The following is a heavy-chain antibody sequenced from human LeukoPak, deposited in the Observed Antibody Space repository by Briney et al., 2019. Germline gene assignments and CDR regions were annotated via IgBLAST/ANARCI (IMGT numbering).Heavy chain of an antibody. J-gene: IGHJ4*02. CDR3: ARGGPDAYYDFWSGYSRSLYYFDY. CDR2: MYSSGST. Sequence: SETLSLTCTVSGGSISSYYWSWIRQSAGKGLEWIGRMYSSGSTNYNPSLKSRVTMSVDTSKNQFSLKLSSVTAADTAVYFCARGGPDAYYDFWSGYSRSLYYFDYWGQGTLVTVSS. CDR1: GGSISSYY. D-gene: IGHD3-3*01. V-gene: IGHV4-4*07.